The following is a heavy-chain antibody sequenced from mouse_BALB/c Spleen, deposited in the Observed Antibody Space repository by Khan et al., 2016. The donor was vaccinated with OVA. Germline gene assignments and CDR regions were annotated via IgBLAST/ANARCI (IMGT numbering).Heavy chain of an antibody. D-gene: IGHD2-1*01. CDR1: GYSITSGYS. Sequence: EVQLQESGPDLVKPSQSLSLTCTVTGYSITSGYSWHWIRQFPGNKLEWMGYIYFSGTINYNPSLKSRISINRDTSKNQFFLQLNSVTTEEPATYYCARDGNYMDYWGQGTSVTVSS. CDR3: ARDGNYMDY. V-gene: IGHV3-1*02. J-gene: IGHJ4*01. CDR2: IYFSGTI.